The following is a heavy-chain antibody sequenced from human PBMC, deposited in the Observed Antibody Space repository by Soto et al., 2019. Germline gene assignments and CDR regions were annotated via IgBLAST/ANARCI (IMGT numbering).Heavy chain of an antibody. CDR3: ARNLMDYDILTGYYMAYYSGY. Sequence: ASVKVSCKASGYTFTSYAMHWVRQAPGQRLEWMGWINAGNGNTKYSQKFQGRVTITRDTSASTAYMELSSLRSEDTAVYYCARNLMDYDILTGYYMAYYSGYWGQGTLVTVSS. CDR2: INAGNGNT. V-gene: IGHV1-3*01. D-gene: IGHD3-9*01. CDR1: GYTFTSYA. J-gene: IGHJ4*02.